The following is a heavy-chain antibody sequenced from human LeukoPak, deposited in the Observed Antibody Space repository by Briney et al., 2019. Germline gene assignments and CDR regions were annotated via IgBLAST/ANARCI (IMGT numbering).Heavy chain of an antibody. V-gene: IGHV1-46*01. CDR1: GYTFTSYY. CDR3: ARVSSGWHGYLDY. Sequence: ASVKVSCKASGYTFTSYYMHWVRQAPGQGLEWVGIINPSAGATSYAQKFQDRVTFTRDTSASTAYMDLSSLRSEDTAVYYCARVSSGWHGYLDYWGQGTPVTVSS. J-gene: IGHJ4*02. CDR2: INPSAGAT. D-gene: IGHD6-25*01.